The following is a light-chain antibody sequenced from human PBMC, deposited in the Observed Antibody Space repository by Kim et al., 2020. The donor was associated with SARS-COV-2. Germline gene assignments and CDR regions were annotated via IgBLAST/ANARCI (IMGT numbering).Light chain of an antibody. V-gene: IGKV2-28*01. CDR2: LGS. Sequence: IVMTQSPLSLPVSPGEPASISCRSSESLLHHNGYNYLHWFVQKPGQSPQFLIFLGSTRASGVPDRFSGSGSGTDFTLKINRVEAEDVGVYYCMQDLHTLTFGGGTKVDIK. CDR3: MQDLHTLT. CDR1: ESLLHHNGYNY. J-gene: IGKJ4*01.